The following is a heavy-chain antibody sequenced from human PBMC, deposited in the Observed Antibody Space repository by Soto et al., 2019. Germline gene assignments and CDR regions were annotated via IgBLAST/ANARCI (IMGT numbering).Heavy chain of an antibody. CDR1: GYTFTSYG. CDR2: ISAYNCNS. V-gene: IGHV1-18*01. CDR3: ARSIAVAGPTGHFEY. D-gene: IGHD6-19*01. J-gene: IGHJ4*02. Sequence: ASVKVSCKASGYTFTSYGISWVRQAPGQGLEWMGWISAYNCNSNYAQKLQGRVTMTTDTSTSTAYMELRSLRSDDTAVYYCARSIAVAGPTGHFEYWGQGTLVTVSS.